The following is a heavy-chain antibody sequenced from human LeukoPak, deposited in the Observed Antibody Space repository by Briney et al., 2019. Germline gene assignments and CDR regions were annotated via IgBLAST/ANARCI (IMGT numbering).Heavy chain of an antibody. CDR2: INSDGSST. Sequence: PGGSLRLSCAASGFTFSSYWLHWVRQVPGKGLVWVSRINSDGSSTSYADSVKGRFTISRDNAKNTLYLHMNSLRAEDTAVYYCARGRGYTGYDFDYWGQGTLVTVSS. CDR1: GFTFSSYW. D-gene: IGHD5-12*01. J-gene: IGHJ4*02. CDR3: ARGRGYTGYDFDY. V-gene: IGHV3-74*01.